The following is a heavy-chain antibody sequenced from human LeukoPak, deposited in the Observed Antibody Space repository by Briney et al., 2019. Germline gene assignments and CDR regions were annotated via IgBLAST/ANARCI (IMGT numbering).Heavy chain of an antibody. CDR3: ARGLGYCSGGSCSDFDY. Sequence: ASVKVSCKASGHTFTSYDINWVRQATGQGLEWMGWINPNSGNTGYAQKFQGRVTMTRNTSISTAYMELSSLRSEDTAVYYCARGLGYCSGGSCSDFDYWGQGTLVTVSS. CDR2: INPNSGNT. J-gene: IGHJ4*02. CDR1: GHTFTSYD. V-gene: IGHV1-8*01. D-gene: IGHD2-15*01.